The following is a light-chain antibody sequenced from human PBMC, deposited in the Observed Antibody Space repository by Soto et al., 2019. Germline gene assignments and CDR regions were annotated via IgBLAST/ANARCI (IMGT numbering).Light chain of an antibody. Sequence: DIQMTQSPSTLSAFVGDRVTITCRASQSISSWLAWYQQKPGKAPNLLIYKASTLESGVPSRFSGSGSGTDFTLTINSLQPDDFATYYCQQYISYPLTFGGGSRVEIK. J-gene: IGKJ4*01. V-gene: IGKV1-5*03. CDR3: QQYISYPLT. CDR1: QSISSW. CDR2: KAS.